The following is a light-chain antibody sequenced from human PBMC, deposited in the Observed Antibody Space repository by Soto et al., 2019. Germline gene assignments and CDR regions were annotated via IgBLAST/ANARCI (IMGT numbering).Light chain of an antibody. V-gene: IGKV3-20*01. J-gene: IGKJ1*01. CDR2: GAS. Sequence: EIVLTQSPGTLSLSPGERATLSCRASQSVSSSYLAWYQQRPGQAPRLLIYGASNRATGIPDRFSGSGSGTDFTLTISRLEPEDCAVYYGQQYGSSPSWTFGQGTKVEIK. CDR3: QQYGSSPSWT. CDR1: QSVSSSY.